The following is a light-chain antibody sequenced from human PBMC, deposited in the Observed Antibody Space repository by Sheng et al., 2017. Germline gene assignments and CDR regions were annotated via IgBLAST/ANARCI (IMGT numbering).Light chain of an antibody. V-gene: IGKV1-8*01. CDR3: QQSYSYPRT. J-gene: IGKJ1*01. Sequence: IRMTQSPSSLSASTGDRVTITCRASQGISSYLHWYQQKPGKAPKLLISGASTLQSGVPSRFSGSGSGTDFTLTISSLQSEDFATYYCQQSYSYPRTFGLGTKVE. CDR1: QGISSY. CDR2: GAS.